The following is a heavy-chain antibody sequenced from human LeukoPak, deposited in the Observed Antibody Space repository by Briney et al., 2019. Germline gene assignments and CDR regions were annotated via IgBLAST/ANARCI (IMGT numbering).Heavy chain of an antibody. D-gene: IGHD1-26*01. CDR2: IYYSGST. CDR3: ARYSGSYPHDAFDI. CDR1: GGSISSYY. Sequence: SETLSLTCTVSGGSISSYYWSWIRQPPGKGLEWIGYIYYSGSTNYNPSLKSRVTISVDTSKNHFSLKLSSVTAADTAVYYCARYSGSYPHDAFDIWGQKTMVTVPS. V-gene: IGHV4-59*01. J-gene: IGHJ3*02.